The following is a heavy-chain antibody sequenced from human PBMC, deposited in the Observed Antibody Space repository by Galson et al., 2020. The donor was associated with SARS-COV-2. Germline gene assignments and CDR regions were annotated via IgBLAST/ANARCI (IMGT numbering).Heavy chain of an antibody. V-gene: IGHV4-59*01. Sequence: SETLSLTCTVSGGSISSYYWSWIRQPPGKGLEWIGYIYYSGSTNYNPSLKSRVTISVDTSKNQFSLKVNSVTAADTAVYYCAREILGGWNYDRNHYYMDVWVKGTTVTVSS. CDR1: GGSISSYY. D-gene: IGHD1-7*01. J-gene: IGHJ6*03. CDR3: AREILGGWNYDRNHYYMDV. CDR2: IYYSGST.